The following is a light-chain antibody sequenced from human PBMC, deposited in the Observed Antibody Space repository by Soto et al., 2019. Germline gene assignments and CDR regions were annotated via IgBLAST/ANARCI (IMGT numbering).Light chain of an antibody. CDR1: SSDVGGYNS. Sequence: QSALTQPASVSGSPGQSITISCTGTSSDVGGYNSVSWYQQHPGKAPKLMIFDVSDRPSGVSNRFSASKSDNTASLTISGLQAEDEADYYCSSYTSSSHVVFGGGTKLTVL. J-gene: IGLJ2*01. V-gene: IGLV2-14*03. CDR2: DVS. CDR3: SSYTSSSHVV.